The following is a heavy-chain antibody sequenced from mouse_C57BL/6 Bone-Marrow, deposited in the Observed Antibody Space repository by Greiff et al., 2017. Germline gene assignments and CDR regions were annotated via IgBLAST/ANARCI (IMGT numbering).Heavy chain of an antibody. CDR3: ARIYYGYYYAMDY. V-gene: IGHV5-16*01. CDR1: GFTFSDYY. CDR2: INYDGSST. D-gene: IGHD2-2*01. Sequence: EVKLMESEGGLVQPGSSMKLSCTASGFTFSDYYMAWVRQVPEKGLEWVANINYDGSSTYYLDSLKSRFIISRDNAKNIIYLQLSSLKSEDAATYYCARIYYGYYYAMDYWGQGTSVTVSS. J-gene: IGHJ4*01.